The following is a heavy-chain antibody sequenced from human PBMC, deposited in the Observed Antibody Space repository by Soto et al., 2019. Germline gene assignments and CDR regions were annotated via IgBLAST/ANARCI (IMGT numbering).Heavy chain of an antibody. Sequence: SETLSLTCAVYGGSFSGYYWSWIRQPPGKGLEWIGEINHSGSTNYNPSLKSRVTISVDTSKNQFSLKLSSVTAADTAVYYCARGRMGATLDFDYWGQGTLVTVSS. CDR2: INHSGST. V-gene: IGHV4-34*01. J-gene: IGHJ4*02. CDR1: GGSFSGYY. D-gene: IGHD1-26*01. CDR3: ARGRMGATLDFDY.